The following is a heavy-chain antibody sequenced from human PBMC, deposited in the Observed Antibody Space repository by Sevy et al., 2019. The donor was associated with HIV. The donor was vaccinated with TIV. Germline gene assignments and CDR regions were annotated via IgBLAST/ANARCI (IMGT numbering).Heavy chain of an antibody. D-gene: IGHD1-26*01. V-gene: IGHV1-24*01. Sequence: ASVKVSCKVSGYTLTELSMHWVRQAPGKGLEWMGGFDPEDGETIYAQKFQGRVTMTEDTSTDTAYMELGSLRSEDTAVYYCATGVGATTLFDIWGQGTMVTVSS. CDR2: FDPEDGET. CDR1: GYTLTELS. J-gene: IGHJ3*02. CDR3: ATGVGATTLFDI.